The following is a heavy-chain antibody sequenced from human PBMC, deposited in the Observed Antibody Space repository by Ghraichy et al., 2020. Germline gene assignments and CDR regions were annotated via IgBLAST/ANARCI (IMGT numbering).Heavy chain of an antibody. V-gene: IGHV3-7*03. CDR1: GFTFSSYW. J-gene: IGHJ4*02. D-gene: IGHD2-21*02. Sequence: GGSLRLSCAASGFTFSSYWMSWVRQAPGKGLEWVANIKQDGSEKYYVDSVKGRFTISRDNAKNSLYLQMNSLRAEDTAVYYCARVQRSYCGGDCLPDYWGQGTLVTVSS. CDR3: ARVQRSYCGGDCLPDY. CDR2: IKQDGSEK.